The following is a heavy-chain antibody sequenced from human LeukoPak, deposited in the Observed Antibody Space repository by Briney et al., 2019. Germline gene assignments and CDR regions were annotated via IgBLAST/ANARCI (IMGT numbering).Heavy chain of an antibody. Sequence: SVKVSCKASGGTFSSYAISWVRQAPGQGLEWMGGIIPIFGTANYAQKFQGRVTITADESTCTAYMELSSLRSEDTAVYYCAREDPTPTLDTIFRDYCYYYMDVWGKGTTVTVSS. V-gene: IGHV1-69*13. D-gene: IGHD3-3*01. CDR1: GGTFSSYA. CDR2: IIPIFGTA. CDR3: AREDPTPTLDTIFRDYCYYYMDV. J-gene: IGHJ6*03.